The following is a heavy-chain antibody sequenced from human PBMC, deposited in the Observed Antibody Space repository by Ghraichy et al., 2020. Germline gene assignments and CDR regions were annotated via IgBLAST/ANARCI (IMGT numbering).Heavy chain of an antibody. CDR3: AKVIYYDSSGYSYYYGMDV. D-gene: IGHD3-22*01. V-gene: IGHV3-23*01. J-gene: IGHJ6*02. CDR1: GFTFSSYA. Sequence: GESLNISCAASGFTFSSYAMSWVHQAPGKGLEWVSAISGSGGSTYYADSVKGRFTISRDNSKNTLYLQMNSLRAEDTAVYYCAKVIYYDSSGYSYYYGMDVWGQGTTVTVSS. CDR2: ISGSGGST.